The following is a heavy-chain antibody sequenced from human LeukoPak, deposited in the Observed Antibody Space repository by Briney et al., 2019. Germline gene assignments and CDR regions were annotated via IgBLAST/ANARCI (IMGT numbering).Heavy chain of an antibody. CDR1: GGSFSGYY. V-gene: IGHV4-34*01. Sequence: SETLSLTCAVYGGSFSGYYWSWIRQPPGKGLEWIGEINHSGSTNYNPSLKSRVTISVDTSKNQFSLKLSSVTAADTAVYYCARIPRGYSYGFNQNYYFDYWGQGTLVTVSS. CDR3: ARIPRGYSYGFNQNYYFDY. CDR2: INHSGST. J-gene: IGHJ4*02. D-gene: IGHD5-18*01.